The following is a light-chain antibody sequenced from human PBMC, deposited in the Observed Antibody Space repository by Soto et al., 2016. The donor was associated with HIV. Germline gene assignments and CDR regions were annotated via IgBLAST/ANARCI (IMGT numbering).Light chain of an antibody. V-gene: IGKV1-39*01. J-gene: IGKJ1*01. CDR3: QQSYNTPRT. CDR1: QSIGRF. CDR2: DAS. Sequence: DIQMTQSPSSLSASVGDRVTITCRAGQSIGRFLNWYQQISGKAPNLLIYDASALQSGVPSRFSGGGSGTDFTLIISSLQPEDFATYYCQQSYNTPRTFGQGTMVEIK.